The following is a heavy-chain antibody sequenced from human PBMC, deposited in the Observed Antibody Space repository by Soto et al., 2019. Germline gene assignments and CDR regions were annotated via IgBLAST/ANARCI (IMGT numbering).Heavy chain of an antibody. J-gene: IGHJ6*02. Sequence: PGGSLRLSCAASGFTFSSYWMSWVRQAPGKGLEWVANIKQDGSEKYYVDSVKGRFTISRDNAKNSLYLQMNSLRAEDTAVYYCAREEAVAGEDYYYGMDVWGQGTTVTVSS. V-gene: IGHV3-7*03. CDR3: AREEAVAGEDYYYGMDV. CDR2: IKQDGSEK. CDR1: GFTFSSYW. D-gene: IGHD6-19*01.